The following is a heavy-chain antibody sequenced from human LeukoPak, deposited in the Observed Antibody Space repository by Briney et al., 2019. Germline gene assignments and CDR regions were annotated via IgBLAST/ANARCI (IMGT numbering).Heavy chain of an antibody. CDR3: ARDPAHYGDCGYNWFDP. J-gene: IGHJ5*02. Sequence: ASVTVSCKASGGTFSSYAISWVRQAPGQGLEWMGGIIPIFGTANYAQKFQGRVTITADESTSTAYMELSSLRSEDTAVYYCARDPAHYGDCGYNWFDPWGQGTLVTVSS. CDR2: IIPIFGTA. D-gene: IGHD4-17*01. V-gene: IGHV1-69*13. CDR1: GGTFSSYA.